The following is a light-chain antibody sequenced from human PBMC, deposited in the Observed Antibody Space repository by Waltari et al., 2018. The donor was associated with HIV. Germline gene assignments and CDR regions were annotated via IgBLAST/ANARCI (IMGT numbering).Light chain of an antibody. CDR1: QSISSW. CDR3: QQYNSYPYT. V-gene: IGKV1-5*03. J-gene: IGKJ2*01. Sequence: DIQMTQPPSTPSASVADRVTISWRARQSISSWLAWYQQKPGRAPKLLIYKASNLEGGVPSRFRGSGSGTEFTLTISSLQPDDFATYFCQQYNSYPYTFGQGTKLEI. CDR2: KAS.